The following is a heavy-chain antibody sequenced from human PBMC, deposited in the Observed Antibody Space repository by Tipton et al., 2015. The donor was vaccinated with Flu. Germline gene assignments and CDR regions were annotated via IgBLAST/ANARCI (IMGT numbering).Heavy chain of an antibody. CDR1: GFRSSNYV. CDR3: ARGVNGILTGYSLNWFDS. J-gene: IGHJ5*01. D-gene: IGHD3-9*01. V-gene: IGHV3-23*01. Sequence: SLRLSCVGSGFRSSNYVVGWVRQAPGKGLEWVSISSGNGEETHHADPVKGRFTISRDNSKNSLYLQMNSLRAEDTAIYYCARGVNGILTGYSLNWFDSWGQGTLVTVSS. CDR2: SSGNGEET.